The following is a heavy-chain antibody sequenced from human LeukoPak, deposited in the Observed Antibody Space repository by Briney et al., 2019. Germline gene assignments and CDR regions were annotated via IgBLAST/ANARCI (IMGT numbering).Heavy chain of an antibody. D-gene: IGHD2/OR15-2a*01. CDR1: GFTFSSYE. CDR2: ISSSGSTI. CDR3: AIDFYQVES. Sequence: QPGGSLRLSCAASGFTFSSYEMNWVRQAPGKGLEWVSYISSSGSTIYYADSVKGRFTISRVNARNSLYLQMNSLRAEDTAVYYCAIDFYQVESWGQGTLVTVSS. J-gene: IGHJ4*02. V-gene: IGHV3-48*03.